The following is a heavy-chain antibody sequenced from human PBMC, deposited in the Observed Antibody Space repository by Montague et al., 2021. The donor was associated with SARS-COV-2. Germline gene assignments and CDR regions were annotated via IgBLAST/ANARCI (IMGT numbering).Heavy chain of an antibody. D-gene: IGHD6-19*01. CDR1: GDSVSSNSVA. Sequence: CAISGDSVSSNSVAWSWIWQSPSRGLEWLGRTYYRSKWYSDYAPSVRGRLTVNPDASKNEFSLELNYATPEDTAVYYCVRYSGWFYFDFWGQGTLVTVSS. J-gene: IGHJ4*02. V-gene: IGHV6-1*01. CDR3: VRYSGWFYFDF. CDR2: TYYRSKWYS.